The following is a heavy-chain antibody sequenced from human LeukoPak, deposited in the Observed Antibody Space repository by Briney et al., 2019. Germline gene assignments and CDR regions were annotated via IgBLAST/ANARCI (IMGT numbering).Heavy chain of an antibody. V-gene: IGHV3-30*18. Sequence: GGSLRLSCAASGFTFDDYAMHWVRQAPGKGLEWVAVISYDGSNKYYADSVEGRFTISRDNSKNTLYLQMNSLRAEDTAVYYCAKGDAYYFDYWGQGTLVTVSS. J-gene: IGHJ4*02. CDR2: ISYDGSNK. CDR1: GFTFDDYA. CDR3: AKGDAYYFDY.